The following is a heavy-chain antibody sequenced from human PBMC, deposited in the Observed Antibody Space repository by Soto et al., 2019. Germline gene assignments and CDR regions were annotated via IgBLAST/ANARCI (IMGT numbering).Heavy chain of an antibody. D-gene: IGHD2-8*02. CDR2: ISWNSGTI. CDR1: GFSFDDYA. CDR3: AKSTGGTANGMGV. Sequence: EVQVVESGGGLVQPGRSLRLYCAASGFSFDDYAMHWVRQAPGKGLEWVSGISWNSGTIGYADSVKGRFTISRDNAKNSRYLQMNSLRAEDTALYYCAKSTGGTANGMGVWGQGTTVTVSS. J-gene: IGHJ6*02. V-gene: IGHV3-9*01.